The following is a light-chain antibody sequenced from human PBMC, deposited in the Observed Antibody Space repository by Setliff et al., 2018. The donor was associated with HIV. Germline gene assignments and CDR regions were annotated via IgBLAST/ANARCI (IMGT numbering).Light chain of an antibody. J-gene: IGLJ1*01. V-gene: IGLV1-44*01. CDR2: SIN. Sequence: QSVLTQPPSASGTPGQRVTISCSGSSSNIGSNTVNWYQQLPGTAPKLLMYSINERPSGVPDRFSGSKSGTSASLAISGLQSEDEADYYCAAWDDRLTGYVGGTGTKVTVL. CDR1: SSNIGSNT. CDR3: AAWDDRLTGYV.